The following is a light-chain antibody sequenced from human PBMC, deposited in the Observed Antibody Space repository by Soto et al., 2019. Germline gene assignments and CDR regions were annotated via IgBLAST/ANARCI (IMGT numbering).Light chain of an antibody. Sequence: EIVLTQSPDTLSLSPGERATLSCRASQSVGSSLLAWYQQKPGQAPRLLIYRTSTRATGIPDRFTGSGSGTDFTLTISRLEPEDFAVYYCQQYENSPLTFGGGTKVELK. CDR3: QQYENSPLT. CDR2: RTS. CDR1: QSVGSSL. J-gene: IGKJ4*01. V-gene: IGKV3-20*01.